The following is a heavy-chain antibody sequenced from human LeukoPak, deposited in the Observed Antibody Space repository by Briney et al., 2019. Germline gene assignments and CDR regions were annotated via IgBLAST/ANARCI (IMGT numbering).Heavy chain of an antibody. V-gene: IGHV3-23*01. D-gene: IGHD4-17*01. CDR3: ATSYYGPIENFDY. J-gene: IGHJ4*02. Sequence: GGSLRLSCAASGFTFSSYAMSWVRQAPGNRLEWVSAISGSGGSTYYADSVKGRFTISRDNSKNTLYLQMNSLRAEDTAVYYCATSYYGPIENFDYWGQGTLVTVSS. CDR1: GFTFSSYA. CDR2: ISGSGGST.